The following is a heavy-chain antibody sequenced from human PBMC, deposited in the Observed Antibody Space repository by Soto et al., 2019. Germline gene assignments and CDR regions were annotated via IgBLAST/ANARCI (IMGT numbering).Heavy chain of an antibody. CDR3: ARVQWLVGDWYFDL. D-gene: IGHD6-19*01. Sequence: ASVKVSCKAAGYTFTSYYMHWVRQAPGQGLEWMGIINPSGGSTSYAQKFQGRVTITRDTSASTAYMELSSLRSEDTAVYYCARVQWLVGDWYFDLWGRGTLVTVSS. J-gene: IGHJ2*01. CDR2: INPSGGST. V-gene: IGHV1-46*01. CDR1: GYTFTSYY.